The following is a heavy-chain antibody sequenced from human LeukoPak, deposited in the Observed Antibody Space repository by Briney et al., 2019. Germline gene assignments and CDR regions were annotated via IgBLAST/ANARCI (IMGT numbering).Heavy chain of an antibody. Sequence: PGRSLRLSCAASGFTFSSYAMHWIRQAPGKGLEWVAVISYDGSNKYYADSVKGRFTISRDNSKNTLYLQMNSLRAEDTAVYYCARDIAARSGNIPWGQGTLVTVSS. V-gene: IGHV3-30-3*01. CDR2: ISYDGSNK. J-gene: IGHJ5*02. CDR3: ARDIAARSGNIP. D-gene: IGHD6-6*01. CDR1: GFTFSSYA.